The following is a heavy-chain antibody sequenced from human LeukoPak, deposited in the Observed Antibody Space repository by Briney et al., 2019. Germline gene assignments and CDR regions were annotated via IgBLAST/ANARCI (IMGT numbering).Heavy chain of an antibody. J-gene: IGHJ4*02. Sequence: GGSLRLSCTASGFTFADFTVSWFRQSPGQGLEWVGFIRSNVYGGTTEHAASVEARFTISRDDSNSIAYLQMNSLKTEDTAVYYCTRGSGRYVMVDWWGQGTLVTVSS. D-gene: IGHD6-19*01. CDR3: TRGSGRYVMVDW. V-gene: IGHV3-49*03. CDR1: GFTFADFT. CDR2: IRSNVYGGTT.